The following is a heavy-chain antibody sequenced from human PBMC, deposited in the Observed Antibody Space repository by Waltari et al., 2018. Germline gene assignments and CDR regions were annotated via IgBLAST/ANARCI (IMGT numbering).Heavy chain of an antibody. CDR2: IWYDGSNK. CDR3: ARDLDSGYDSGLDY. J-gene: IGHJ4*02. D-gene: IGHD5-12*01. CDR1: GFTFSSYG. Sequence: QVQLVESGGGVVQPGRSLRLSCAASGFTFSSYGMHWVRQAPGKGLEWVAVIWYDGSNKYYADSVKGRFTISRDNSKNTLYLQMNSLRAEDTAVYYCARDLDSGYDSGLDYWGQGTLVTVSS. V-gene: IGHV3-33*01.